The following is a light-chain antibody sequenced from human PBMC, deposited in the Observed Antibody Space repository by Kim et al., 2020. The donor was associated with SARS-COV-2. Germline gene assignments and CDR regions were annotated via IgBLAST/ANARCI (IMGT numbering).Light chain of an antibody. CDR2: EDN. CDR3: QSYDSSNPHWV. CDR1: GGSIASNC. J-gene: IGLJ3*02. V-gene: IGLV6-57*02. Sequence: TITATGSGGSIASNCGKWYQQRPGSAPTTVIYEDNQRPSGVPDRVSGSIDSSSNSASLTISGLKTEDEADYYCQSYDSSNPHWVFGGGTQLTVL.